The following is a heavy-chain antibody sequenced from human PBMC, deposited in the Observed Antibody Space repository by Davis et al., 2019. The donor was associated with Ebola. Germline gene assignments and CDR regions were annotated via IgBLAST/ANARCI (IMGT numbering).Heavy chain of an antibody. J-gene: IGHJ3*02. CDR3: AREVWTGDDAFDI. V-gene: IGHV1-8*01. CDR2: MNPNSGDT. CDR1: GYTFSDSD. D-gene: IGHD3/OR15-3a*01. Sequence: AASVKVSCKASGYTFSDSDINWVRQASGEGLEWMGWMNPNSGDTDYAQNFQGRVSMTRNTSINTAYMELNSLRSDDTAVYYCAREVWTGDDAFDIWGQGTTVTVSS.